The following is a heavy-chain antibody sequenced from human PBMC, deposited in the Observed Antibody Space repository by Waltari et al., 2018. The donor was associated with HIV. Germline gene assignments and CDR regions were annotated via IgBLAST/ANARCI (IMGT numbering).Heavy chain of an antibody. CDR3: VRDGMVATFDH. CDR1: GFTFSVHW. V-gene: IGHV3-74*01. Sequence: EVQLVESGGDLVQPGGSLRLSCAASGFTFSVHWMHWVRQVPGKGLVWVERSDSAGSRISYADSVKGRFSISRDNAENTLYLQMNSLRVEDTAVYYCVRDGMVATFDHWGQGTLVTVSS. J-gene: IGHJ4*02. CDR2: SDSAGSRI. D-gene: IGHD5-12*01.